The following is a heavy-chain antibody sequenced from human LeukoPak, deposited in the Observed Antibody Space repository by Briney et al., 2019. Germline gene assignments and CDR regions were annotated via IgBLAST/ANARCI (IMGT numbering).Heavy chain of an antibody. Sequence: GGTLRLSCAASGFTFSSYGMNWVRQAPGKGLEWVSGISGDAGRTYYADSVKGRFTISRDNSKNTLYLQMNSLRAEDTAVYYCAKAGAWERFDYWGQGTLVTVSS. CDR3: AKAGAWERFDY. CDR1: GFTFSSYG. J-gene: IGHJ4*02. D-gene: IGHD1-26*01. CDR2: ISGDAGRT. V-gene: IGHV3-23*01.